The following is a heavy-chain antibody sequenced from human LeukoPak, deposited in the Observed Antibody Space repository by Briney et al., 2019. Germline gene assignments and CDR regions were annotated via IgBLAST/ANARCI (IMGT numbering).Heavy chain of an antibody. V-gene: IGHV3-21*01. CDR1: GFTFSSYS. CDR2: IISSSSYI. D-gene: IGHD2-2*01. CDR3: AREPIRYCSSTSCYYGGPYYYGMDV. Sequence: GGCLRLSCAASGFTFSSYSMNWVRHAPRKRLEWGSSIISSSSYIYYADSVKGRFTISRDNAKNSLYLQMNSLRAEDTAVYSCAREPIRYCSSTSCYYGGPYYYGMDVWGQGTTVTVSS. J-gene: IGHJ6*02.